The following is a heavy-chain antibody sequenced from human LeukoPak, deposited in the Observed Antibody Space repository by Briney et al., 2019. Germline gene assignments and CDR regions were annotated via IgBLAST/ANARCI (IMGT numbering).Heavy chain of an antibody. CDR1: AFRFSSYG. J-gene: IGHJ4*02. V-gene: IGHV3-30*02. CDR2: IRSDSSNQ. Sequence: GGSLRLSCAASAFRFSSYGMHWFRQAPGKGPEWVAFIRSDSSNQYYADSVKGRFTISRDNSKNTLYLQMNSLRAEDTAVYYCAKATMVRGVIQNWGQGTLVTVSS. CDR3: AKATMVRGVIQN. D-gene: IGHD3-10*01.